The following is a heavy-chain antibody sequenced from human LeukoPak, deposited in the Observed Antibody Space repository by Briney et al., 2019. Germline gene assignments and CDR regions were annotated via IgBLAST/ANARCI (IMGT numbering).Heavy chain of an antibody. CDR1: AFTFSEYT. CDR3: ARHRTASDY. V-gene: IGHV3-21*01. Sequence: GGSLRLSCSASAFTFSEYTMIWVRQAPGKGLEWVSCITTGSTYIYYADSVKGRFTISRDNAKNSLYLQMTSLRAEDTAVYYCARHRTASDYWGQGTLVTVSS. D-gene: IGHD3-16*02. CDR2: ITTGSTYI. J-gene: IGHJ4*02.